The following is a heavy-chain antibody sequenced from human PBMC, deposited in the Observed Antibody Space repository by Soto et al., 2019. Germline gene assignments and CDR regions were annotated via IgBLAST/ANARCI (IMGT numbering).Heavy chain of an antibody. V-gene: IGHV4-31*03. CDR1: GGSISSGGYY. CDR2: IYYSGST. J-gene: IGHJ4*02. Sequence: PSETLSLTCTVSGGSISSGGYYWSWIRQHPGKGLEWIGYIYYSGSTYYNPSLKSRVTISVDTSKNQFSLKLSSVTAADTAVYYCERGGGYWPYYFDYWGQGTLVTVSS. D-gene: IGHD2-15*01. CDR3: ERGGGYWPYYFDY.